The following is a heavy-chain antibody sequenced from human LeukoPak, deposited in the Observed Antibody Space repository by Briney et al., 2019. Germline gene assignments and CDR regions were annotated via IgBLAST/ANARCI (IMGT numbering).Heavy chain of an antibody. CDR3: TTDPRLRPYTLFDY. CDR2: INPNSGGT. D-gene: IGHD5-12*01. CDR1: GYTFTGYY. Sequence: GASVKVSCTASGYTFTGYYMHWVRQAPGQGLEWMGWINPNSGGTNYAQKFQGRVTMTRDTSISTAYMELSRLRSDDTAVYYCTTDPRLRPYTLFDYWGQGTLVTVSS. V-gene: IGHV1-2*02. J-gene: IGHJ4*02.